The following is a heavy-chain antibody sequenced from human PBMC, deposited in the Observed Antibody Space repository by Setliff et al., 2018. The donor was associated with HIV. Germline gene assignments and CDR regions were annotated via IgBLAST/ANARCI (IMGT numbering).Heavy chain of an antibody. J-gene: IGHJ1*01. D-gene: IGHD3-22*01. CDR3: AHTTSYDNSGHVFHH. CDR2: INTNTGNP. CDR1: GYTFTSYA. Sequence: ASVKVSCKASGYTFTSYAMNWVRQAPGQGLEWMGWINTNTGNPTYAQAFTGRFVFSVDSTVTTAYLQISGLKADDTGTYYCAHTTSYDNSGHVFHHWGQGTLVTVSS. V-gene: IGHV7-4-1*02.